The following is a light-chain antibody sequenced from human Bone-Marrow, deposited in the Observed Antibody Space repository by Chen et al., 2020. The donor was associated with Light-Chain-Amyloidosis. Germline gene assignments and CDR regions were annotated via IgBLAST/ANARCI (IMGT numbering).Light chain of an antibody. CDR2: RDT. CDR1: DLPTKY. CDR3: QSADSSGTYEVI. V-gene: IGLV3-25*03. J-gene: IGLJ2*01. Sequence: SYELTPPPAVSLSAGQTARITCSGDDLPTKYAYWYQQKPGQAPVLVIHRDTERPSGISERFSGSSAGTTATLTISGVQAEDEADYHCQSADSSGTYEVIFGGGTKLTVL.